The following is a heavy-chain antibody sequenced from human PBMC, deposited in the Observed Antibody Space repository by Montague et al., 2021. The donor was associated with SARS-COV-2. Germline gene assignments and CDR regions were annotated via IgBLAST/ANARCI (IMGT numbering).Heavy chain of an antibody. J-gene: IGHJ4*02. V-gene: IGHV4-61*02. CDR2: ISISGST. D-gene: IGHD6-19*01. CDR3: ARDIAVAGLFDY. Sequence: TLSLTCTVSGGSISSGSYYWSWIRQPAEKGLEWIGRISISGSTSYNPSLKSRVTISVDTSKNQFSLKLSSVTAADTAVYYCARDIAVAGLFDYWGQGTLVTVSS. CDR1: GGSISSGSYY.